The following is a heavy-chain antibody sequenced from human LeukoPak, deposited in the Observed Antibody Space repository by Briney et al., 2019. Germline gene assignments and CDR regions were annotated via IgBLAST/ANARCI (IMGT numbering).Heavy chain of an antibody. V-gene: IGHV3-15*01. Sequence: PGGSLRLSCAASGFTFSKAWMSWVRQAPGEGLEWVGQIKSKTDGGTTDYAAPVKGRFTISRDDSKNSLYLLMNSLKTEDTAVYYCTTEDYGDYVPDYWGQGTLVTVSS. D-gene: IGHD4-17*01. CDR2: IKSKTDGGTT. J-gene: IGHJ4*02. CDR1: GFTFSKAW. CDR3: TTEDYGDYVPDY.